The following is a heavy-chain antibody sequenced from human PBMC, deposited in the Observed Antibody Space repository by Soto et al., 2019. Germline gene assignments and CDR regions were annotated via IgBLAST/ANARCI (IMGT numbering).Heavy chain of an antibody. V-gene: IGHV3-30*18. D-gene: IGHD5-12*01. CDR1: GFTFSSYG. Sequence: PGGSLRLSCAASGFTFSSYGMHWVRQAPGKGLEWVAVISYDGSNKYYADSVKGRFTISRDNSKNTLYLQMNSLRAEDTAVYYCAKVPPNIAFFHYYSYGMDVWGQGTTVTVSS. CDR3: AKVPPNIAFFHYYSYGMDV. J-gene: IGHJ6*02. CDR2: ISYDGSNK.